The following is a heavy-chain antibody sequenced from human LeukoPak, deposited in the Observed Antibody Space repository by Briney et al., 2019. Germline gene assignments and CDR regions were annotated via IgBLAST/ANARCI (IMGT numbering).Heavy chain of an antibody. V-gene: IGHV4-61*02. CDR3: ARRGGSYVFQRPFDY. J-gene: IGHJ4*02. CDR1: GGSISSGSYY. CDR2: IYTSGST. D-gene: IGHD1-26*01. Sequence: PSETLSLTCTVSGGSISSGSYYWTWIRQPAGQGLEWIGRIYTSGSTNDNPSLGSRVTISLDPSKNQFSLTLSSLTAADTAVYYCARRGGSYVFQRPFDYWGQGTLVTVSS.